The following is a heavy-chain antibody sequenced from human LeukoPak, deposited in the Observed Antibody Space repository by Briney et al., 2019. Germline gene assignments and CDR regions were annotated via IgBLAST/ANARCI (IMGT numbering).Heavy chain of an antibody. J-gene: IGHJ4*02. V-gene: IGHV2-70*11. CDR3: ARTTSSTSFNFDY. Sequence: SGPTLLNPTQTLTLTCTFSGFSLSTSGVCVSWIRQPPGKALEWLARIDWDDDKYYSTSLKTRLTISKDTSKSQVVLTMTNMDPEDTATYYCARTTSSTSFNFDYWGQGTLVTVSS. CDR1: GFSLSTSGVC. D-gene: IGHD2-2*01. CDR2: IDWDDDK.